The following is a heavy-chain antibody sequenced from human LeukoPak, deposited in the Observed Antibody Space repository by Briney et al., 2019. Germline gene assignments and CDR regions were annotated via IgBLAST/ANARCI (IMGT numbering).Heavy chain of an antibody. Sequence: KPSETLSLTCTVSGGSISSYYWSWIRQPPGKGLEWIGYIYYSGSTYYNPSLKSRVTISVDTSKNQFSLKLSSVTAADTAVYYCARDIRYSSGWYSGSDYWGQGTLVTVSS. D-gene: IGHD6-19*01. CDR1: GGSISSYY. J-gene: IGHJ4*02. CDR3: ARDIRYSSGWYSGSDY. CDR2: IYYSGST. V-gene: IGHV4-59*12.